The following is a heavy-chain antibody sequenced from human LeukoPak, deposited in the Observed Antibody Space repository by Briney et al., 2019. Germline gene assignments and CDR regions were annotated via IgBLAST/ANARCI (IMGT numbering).Heavy chain of an antibody. CDR2: IYYSGST. CDR3: ARGHSSGWYYYYGMDV. J-gene: IGHJ6*02. D-gene: IGHD6-19*01. Sequence: SETLSPTCTVSGGSISSYYWSWIRQPPGKGLEWIGYIYYSGSTNYNPSLKSRGTISVDTSKNQSSLKLSSVTAADTAVYYCARGHSSGWYYYYGMDVWGQGTTVTVSS. V-gene: IGHV4-59*01. CDR1: GGSISSYY.